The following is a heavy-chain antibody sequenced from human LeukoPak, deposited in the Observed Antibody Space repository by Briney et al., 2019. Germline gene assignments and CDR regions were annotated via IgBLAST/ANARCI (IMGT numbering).Heavy chain of an antibody. CDR2: ISSNGVDT. D-gene: IGHD6-25*01. CDR1: GFTFSRYA. Sequence: GGSLRLSCSVSGFTFSRYAMHWVRQAPGKGLEYVSAISSNGVDTYYVDSVKGRFIISRDNSKNTLYLQLSSLRIEDTAVYYCVKGGSEGGDCWGQGTLVTASS. CDR3: VKGGSEGGDC. J-gene: IGHJ4*02. V-gene: IGHV3-64D*09.